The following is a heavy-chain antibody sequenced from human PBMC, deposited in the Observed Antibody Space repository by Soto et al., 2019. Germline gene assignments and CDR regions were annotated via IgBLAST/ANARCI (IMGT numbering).Heavy chain of an antibody. V-gene: IGHV1-18*01. CDR3: ARVGITIFGVVIPAPYGMDV. D-gene: IGHD3-3*01. CDR2: ISAYNGNT. CDR1: GYTFTSYG. J-gene: IGHJ6*02. Sequence: ASVKVSCKASGYTFTSYGISWVRQAPGQGLEWMGWISAYNGNTNYAQKLHGRVTMTTDTSTSTAYMELRSLRSDDTAVYYCARVGITIFGVVIPAPYGMDVWGQGTTVTVSS.